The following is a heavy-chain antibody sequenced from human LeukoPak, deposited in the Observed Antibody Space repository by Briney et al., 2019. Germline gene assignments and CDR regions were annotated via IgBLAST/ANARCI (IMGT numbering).Heavy chain of an antibody. J-gene: IGHJ1*01. CDR3: AGGDPYSSSWYSEYFQH. CDR1: GYTFTSYG. D-gene: IGHD6-13*01. Sequence: GASVKVSCKASGYTFTSYGISWVRQAPGQGLEWMGWISAYNGNTNYAQKLQGRVTMTTDTSTSTAYMELRSLRSDDTAVYCCAGGDPYSSSWYSEYFQHWGQGTLVTVSS. V-gene: IGHV1-18*04. CDR2: ISAYNGNT.